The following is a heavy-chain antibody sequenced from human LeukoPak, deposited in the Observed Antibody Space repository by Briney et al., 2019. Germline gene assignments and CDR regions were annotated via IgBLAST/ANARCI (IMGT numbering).Heavy chain of an antibody. CDR2: IKQDGSEK. J-gene: IGHJ4*02. V-gene: IGHV3-7*03. CDR1: GGSIRSSYYY. CDR3: ARAMDY. Sequence: PSETLSLTCTVSGGSIRSSYYYWGWIRQPPGKGLEWVANIKQDGSEKYYVDSVKGRFTISRDNAKNSMYLQMNSLRAEDTAVYYCARAMDYWSQGTLVTVSS.